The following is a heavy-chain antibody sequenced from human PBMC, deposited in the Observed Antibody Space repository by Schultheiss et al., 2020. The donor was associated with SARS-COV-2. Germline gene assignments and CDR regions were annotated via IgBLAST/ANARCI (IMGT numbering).Heavy chain of an antibody. V-gene: IGHV3-21*01. CDR2: ISSSSSYI. J-gene: IGHJ2*01. Sequence: GESLKISCAASGFTFSSYSMYWVRQAPGKGLEWVSSISSSSSYIYYADSVKGRFTISRDNAKNSLYLQMNSLRAEDTAVYYCARVSRVVIRYFDLWGRGTLVTVSS. CDR3: ARVSRVVIRYFDL. CDR1: GFTFSSYS. D-gene: IGHD3-3*01.